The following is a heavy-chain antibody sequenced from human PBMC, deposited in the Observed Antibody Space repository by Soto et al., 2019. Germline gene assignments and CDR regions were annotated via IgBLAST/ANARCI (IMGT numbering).Heavy chain of an antibody. V-gene: IGHV4-31*03. CDR1: GGSVNSPGYY. Sequence: QVQLQESGPGLVKPSQTLSLTCTVSGGSVNSPGYYWTWIRQNPEKGLEWIGYIYYSGATFYNPSLESRLTISLDTSKSQFSLDLFSVTAADTAVYYCVRDRRIWFDPWGQGILVTVSS. CDR3: VRDRRIWFDP. J-gene: IGHJ5*02. CDR2: IYYSGAT.